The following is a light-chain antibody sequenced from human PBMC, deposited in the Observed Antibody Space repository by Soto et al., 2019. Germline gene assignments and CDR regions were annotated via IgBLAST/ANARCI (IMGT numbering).Light chain of an antibody. CDR3: CSYAGSNTLEV. J-gene: IGLJ1*01. CDR2: DVS. V-gene: IGLV2-11*01. Sequence: QSALTQPRSVSGSPGQSVTISCTGTSSDVGGYNYVSWYQQHPGKAPKLMIYDVSKRPSGVPDRFSGSKSGNTASLTISGLQAEDEADYYCCSYAGSNTLEVFGPGTKLTVL. CDR1: SSDVGGYNY.